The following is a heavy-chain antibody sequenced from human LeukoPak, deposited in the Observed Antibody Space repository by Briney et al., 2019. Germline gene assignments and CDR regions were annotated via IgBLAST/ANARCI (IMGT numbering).Heavy chain of an antibody. J-gene: IGHJ3*02. V-gene: IGHV4-34*01. CDR3: ARGMEKTFDGDAFDI. Sequence: SETLSLTCAVYGGSSSGYYWSWIRQPPGKGLEWIGEINHSGSTNYNPSLKSRVTISVDTSKNQFSLKLSSVTAADTAVYYCARGMEKTFDGDAFDIWGQGTMVTVSS. CDR2: INHSGST. CDR1: GGSSSGYY. D-gene: IGHD2/OR15-2a*01.